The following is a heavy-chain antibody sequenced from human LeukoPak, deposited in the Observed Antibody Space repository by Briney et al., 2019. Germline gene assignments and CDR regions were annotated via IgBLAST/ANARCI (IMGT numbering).Heavy chain of an antibody. CDR2: IIPILGIA. D-gene: IGHD3-22*01. V-gene: IGHV1-69*04. CDR3: ARDRGRGYYDSSGSIPFDY. Sequence: SVKVSCKASGGTFSSYAISWVRQAPGQGLEWMGRIIPILGIANYAQKFQGRVTITADKSTSTAYMELSSLRSEDTAVYYCARDRGRGYYDSSGSIPFDYWGQGTLITVSS. J-gene: IGHJ4*02. CDR1: GGTFSSYA.